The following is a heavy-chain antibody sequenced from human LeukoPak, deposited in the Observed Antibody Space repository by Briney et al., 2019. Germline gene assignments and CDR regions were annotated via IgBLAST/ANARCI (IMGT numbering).Heavy chain of an antibody. CDR3: ATGGQYDTSGYYPIDY. D-gene: IGHD3-22*01. CDR2: IAYDGDNK. CDR1: GFTFSDYS. Sequence: GGSLRLSCAASGFTFSDYSMHWVRQTPGKGLEWVALIAYDGDNKYYADSVKGRFTISRDNSKNTLFLQMNSLRAEDTAVYYCATGGQYDTSGYYPIDYWGQGTLVTVSS. V-gene: IGHV3-30*04. J-gene: IGHJ4*02.